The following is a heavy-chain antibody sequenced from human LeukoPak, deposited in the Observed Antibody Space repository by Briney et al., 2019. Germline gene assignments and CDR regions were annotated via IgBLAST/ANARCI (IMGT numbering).Heavy chain of an antibody. CDR1: GFTFSSYA. J-gene: IGHJ4*02. Sequence: GGSLRLSCAASGFTFSSYALHWVRQAPGKGLEWVSYISSTSSTIDYADSVKGRFTISRDNAKNSLYLQMNSLRAEDTAVYYCARGLAAHNYWGQGTLVTVSS. CDR3: ARGLAAHNY. D-gene: IGHD6-6*01. V-gene: IGHV3-48*01. CDR2: ISSTSSTI.